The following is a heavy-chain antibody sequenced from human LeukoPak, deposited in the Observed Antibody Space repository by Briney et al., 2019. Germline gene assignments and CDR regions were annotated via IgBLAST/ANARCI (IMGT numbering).Heavy chain of an antibody. CDR2: IYPGDSNT. J-gene: IGHJ4*02. CDR1: GFTFSSYS. Sequence: GGSLRLSCAASGFTFSSYSMNWVRQMPGKGLEWMGIIYPGDSNTEYSPSFQGQVTMSADRSITTAYLQWSSLKASDTAMYYCARHRMVRGVISLSSAFDYWGQGTLVTVSS. CDR3: ARHRMVRGVISLSSAFDY. D-gene: IGHD3-10*01. V-gene: IGHV5-51*01.